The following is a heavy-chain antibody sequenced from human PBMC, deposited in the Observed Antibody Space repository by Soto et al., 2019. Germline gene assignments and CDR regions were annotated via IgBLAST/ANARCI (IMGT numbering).Heavy chain of an antibody. CDR2: ISGSGGST. CDR1: GFTFSSYA. Sequence: GGSLRLSCAASGFTFSSYAMSWVRQAPGKGLEWVSAISGSGGSTYYADSVKGRFTISRDNSKNTLYLQMNSLRAEDTAVYYWAKYCGYIGGGSTCGDAFDIWGQGTMVTVSS. CDR3: AKYCGYIGGGSTCGDAFDI. D-gene: IGHD3-16*01. V-gene: IGHV3-23*01. J-gene: IGHJ3*02.